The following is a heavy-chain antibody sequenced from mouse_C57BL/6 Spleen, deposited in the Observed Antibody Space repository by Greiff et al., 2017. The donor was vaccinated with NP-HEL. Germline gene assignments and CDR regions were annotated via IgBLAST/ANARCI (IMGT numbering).Heavy chain of an antibody. CDR3: ARGTVVALDY. D-gene: IGHD1-1*01. CDR1: GYAFTNYL. J-gene: IGHJ2*01. V-gene: IGHV1-54*01. Sequence: QVQLKQSGAELVRPGTSVKVSCKASGYAFTNYLIEWVKQRPGQGLEWIGVINPGSGGTNYNEKFKGKATLTADKSSSTAYMQLSSLTSEDSAVYFCARGTVVALDYWGQGTTLTVSS. CDR2: INPGSGGT.